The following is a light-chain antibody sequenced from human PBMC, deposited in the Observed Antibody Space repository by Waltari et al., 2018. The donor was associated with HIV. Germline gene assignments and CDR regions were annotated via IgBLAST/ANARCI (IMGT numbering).Light chain of an antibody. CDR2: WAS. CDR3: QQYYSTPLT. Sequence: DIVMTQSPDSLAVALGERATIKCKSSHSLLYGPNNKRYLAWYQQKPGQPPKLLIYWASTRESGVPDRFSGSGSGTDFTLTISSLQAEDVAVYYCQQYYSTPLTFGGGTKVEIK. V-gene: IGKV4-1*01. CDR1: HSLLYGPNNKRY. J-gene: IGKJ4*01.